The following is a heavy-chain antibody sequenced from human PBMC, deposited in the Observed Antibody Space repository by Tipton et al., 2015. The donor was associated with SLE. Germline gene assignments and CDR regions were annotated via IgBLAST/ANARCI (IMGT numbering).Heavy chain of an antibody. J-gene: IGHJ4*02. Sequence: GLVKPSETLSLTCTVSGGSISSHYWSWIRQPPGKGLEWIGYIYYSGSTNYNPSLKSRVTISVDTSKNQFSLKLSSVTAADTAVYYCARTKLASSEGKLAPGFDYWGQGTLVNGSS. CDR2: IYYSGST. CDR1: GGSISSHY. V-gene: IGHV4-59*11. CDR3: ARTKLASSEGKLAPGFDY. D-gene: IGHD6-6*01.